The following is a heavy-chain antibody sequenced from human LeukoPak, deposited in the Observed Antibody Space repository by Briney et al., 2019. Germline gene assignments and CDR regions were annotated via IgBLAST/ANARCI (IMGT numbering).Heavy chain of an antibody. Sequence: SETLSLTCAVYGGSFSGYYWSWIRQPPGKGLEWIGEINHSGSTNYNPSLKSRVTISVDTSKNQFSLKLSSVTAADTAVYYCAKDPFGSWTYYTNYFDYWGQGTLVTVSS. V-gene: IGHV4-34*01. D-gene: IGHD3-10*01. CDR3: AKDPFGSWTYYTNYFDY. CDR2: INHSGST. CDR1: GGSFSGYY. J-gene: IGHJ4*02.